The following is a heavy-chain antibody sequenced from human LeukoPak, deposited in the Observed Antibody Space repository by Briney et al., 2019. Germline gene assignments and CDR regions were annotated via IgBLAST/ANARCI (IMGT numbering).Heavy chain of an antibody. J-gene: IGHJ6*04. D-gene: IGHD3-10*02. CDR1: GFTVSTNY. CDR3: AELGITMTGGV. Sequence: PGGSLRISCAASGFTVSTNYMSWVRQAPGKGLEWVSVIYSGASTYYADSVKGRFTISRDNAKNSLYLQMNSLRAEDTAVYYCAELGITMTGGVWGKGTTVTISS. CDR2: IYSGAST. V-gene: IGHV3-53*01.